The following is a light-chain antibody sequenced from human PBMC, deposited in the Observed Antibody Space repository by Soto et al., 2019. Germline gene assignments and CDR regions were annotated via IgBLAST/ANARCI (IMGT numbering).Light chain of an antibody. Sequence: EIVLTQTPGTLSLSPGERATLSCRASQSVRSNLAWYQQKPGQSPRLLIYGASTRATGIPARFSGSGSGTEFTLTISSLQSEDFAVYYSQQYNNWPPITFGQGTRLEIK. CDR2: GAS. CDR1: QSVRSN. CDR3: QQYNNWPPIT. J-gene: IGKJ5*01. V-gene: IGKV3-15*01.